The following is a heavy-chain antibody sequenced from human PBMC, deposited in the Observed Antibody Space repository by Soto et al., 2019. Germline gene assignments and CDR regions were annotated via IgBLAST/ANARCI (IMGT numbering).Heavy chain of an antibody. CDR2: IWYVGSNK. V-gene: IGHV3-33*01. D-gene: IGHD6-13*01. Sequence: QVQLVESGGGVVQPGTSLRLSCAASGFSFSSYDIHWVRQAPGKGLEWVAVIWYVGSNKYYADSVKGRLIISRDNSKNTLYLQMNSLRADDTAVYYCARGYSSSRDLGYWGQGTLVTVSS. J-gene: IGHJ4*02. CDR1: GFSFSSYD. CDR3: ARGYSSSRDLGY.